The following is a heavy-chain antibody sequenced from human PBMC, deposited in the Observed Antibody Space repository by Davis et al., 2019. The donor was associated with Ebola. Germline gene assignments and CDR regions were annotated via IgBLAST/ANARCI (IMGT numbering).Heavy chain of an antibody. CDR2: ISSGSGVTT. Sequence: GGSLRLSCAASGFTFSSYGMNWVRQAPGRGLEWVSYISSGSGVTTYYADSVRGRFTISRDNAKNSLYLQMNSLRDEDTAVYYCARSSGYGLYWGQGTLVTVSS. CDR3: ARSSGYGLY. V-gene: IGHV3-48*02. D-gene: IGHD5-12*01. CDR1: GFTFSSYG. J-gene: IGHJ4*02.